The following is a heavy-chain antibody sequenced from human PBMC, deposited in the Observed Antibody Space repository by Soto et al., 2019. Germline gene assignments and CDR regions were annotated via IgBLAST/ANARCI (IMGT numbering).Heavy chain of an antibody. CDR2: IWYDGSNK. J-gene: IGHJ6*02. CDR3: ARVPPICGSTSCLLKYYGMDV. V-gene: IGHV3-33*01. Sequence: QVQLVESGGGVVQPGRSLRLSCAASGFTFSSYGMHWVRQAPGKGLEWVAVIWYDGSNKYYADSVKGRFTISRDNSKNTLYLQMNSLRAEDTAVYYCARVPPICGSTSCLLKYYGMDVWGQGTTVTVFS. CDR1: GFTFSSYG. D-gene: IGHD2-2*01.